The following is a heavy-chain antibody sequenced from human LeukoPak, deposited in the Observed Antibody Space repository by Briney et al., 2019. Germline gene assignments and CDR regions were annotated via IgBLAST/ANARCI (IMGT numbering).Heavy chain of an antibody. Sequence: SETLSLTCTVSGGSISSYYLSWIRQPPGKGLEWIGSMYNSGSTNFNPSLRSRVTISVDTSKNQFSLKLTSVTAADTAVYYCARGVYGSGDYWGQGTLVTVSS. CDR3: ARGVYGSGDY. V-gene: IGHV4-59*12. D-gene: IGHD3-10*01. CDR2: MYNSGST. CDR1: GGSISSYY. J-gene: IGHJ4*02.